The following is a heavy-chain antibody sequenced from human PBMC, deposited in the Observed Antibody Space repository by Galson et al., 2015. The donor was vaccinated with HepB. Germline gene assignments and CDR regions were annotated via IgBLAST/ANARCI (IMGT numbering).Heavy chain of an antibody. Sequence: SLRLSCAASGFTVSSNYMSWVRQAPGEGLEWLSVIYSDGSTYYANSVNGRFTISRDNSKNTLYLQMNSLRAEDTAIYYCARGVTGAGPYDYWGQGTLVSVSS. V-gene: IGHV3-66*01. D-gene: IGHD1-14*01. CDR1: GFTVSSNY. CDR2: IYSDGST. J-gene: IGHJ4*02. CDR3: ARGVTGAGPYDY.